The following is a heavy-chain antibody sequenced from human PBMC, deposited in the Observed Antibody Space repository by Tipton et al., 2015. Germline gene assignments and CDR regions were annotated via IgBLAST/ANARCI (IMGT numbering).Heavy chain of an antibody. Sequence: TLSLTCAVSGYSISSSNWWSWVRQPPGKGLEWIGEIYHSGSTNYNPSLKSRVTISEDTSKNQFSLKLSSVTAGDTAMYYCARLPLVGGSCDDAFDKWGQGTMATVSS. D-gene: IGHD2-15*01. CDR1: GYSISSSNW. V-gene: IGHV4-4*02. J-gene: IGHJ3*02. CDR2: IYHSGST. CDR3: ARLPLVGGSCDDAFDK.